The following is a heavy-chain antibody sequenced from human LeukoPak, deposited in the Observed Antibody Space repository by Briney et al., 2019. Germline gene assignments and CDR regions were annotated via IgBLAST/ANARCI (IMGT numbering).Heavy chain of an antibody. CDR1: GGTFSSYA. D-gene: IGHD3-22*01. CDR2: IIPIFGTA. J-gene: IGHJ3*02. V-gene: IGHV1-69*05. CDR3: ARKYYYDSSGYYYEATAGGAFDI. Sequence: GASVKVSCKASGGTFSSYAISWVRQAPGQGLEWMGRIIPIFGTANYAQKFQGRVTITTDESTSTAYMELSSLRSEDTAVYYCARKYYYDSSGYYYEATAGGAFDIWGQGTMVTVSS.